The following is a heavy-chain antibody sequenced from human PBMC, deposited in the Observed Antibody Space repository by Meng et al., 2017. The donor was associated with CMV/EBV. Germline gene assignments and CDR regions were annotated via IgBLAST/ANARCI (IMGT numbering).Heavy chain of an antibody. V-gene: IGHV1-2*02. CDR2: IDPNSGGK. Sequence: YMHGVRQATGQGIKWMGWIDPNSGGKNYAQEFQGRVTMTRDTSISTAYMEMSRLRSDDTAVYYCARDPSTYDFWSGYYIATDNWFDPWGQGT. D-gene: IGHD3-3*01. J-gene: IGHJ5*02. CDR1: Y. CDR3: ARDPSTYDFWSGYYIATDNWFDP.